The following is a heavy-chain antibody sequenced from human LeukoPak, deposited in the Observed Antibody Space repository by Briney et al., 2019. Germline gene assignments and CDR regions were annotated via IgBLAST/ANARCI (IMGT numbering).Heavy chain of an antibody. CDR2: ISSSGSTI. V-gene: IGHV3-48*03. J-gene: IGHJ6*04. CDR1: GFTFSSYE. Sequence: GGSLRLSCAASGFTFSSYEMNWVRQPPGKGLEWVSYISSSGSTIYYAGSVKGRFTISRDNAKNSLYLQMNSLRAEDTAVYYCAELGITMIGGVWGKGTTVTISS. D-gene: IGHD3-10*02. CDR3: AELGITMIGGV.